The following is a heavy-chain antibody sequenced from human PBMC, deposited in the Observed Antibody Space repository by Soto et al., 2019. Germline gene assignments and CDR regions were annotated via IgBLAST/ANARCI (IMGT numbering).Heavy chain of an antibody. D-gene: IGHD6-13*01. Sequence: QVQLVQSGAEVKKPGSSVRVSCKGSGGTFSSYAISWVRQAPGQGVEWIGGIISIFGTENYAQKFQDRVTITADESTSTAYMELSSLRSEDTAVYYCARDRIAGSKYYYGMDVWGQGTTVTVSS. V-gene: IGHV1-69*01. CDR3: ARDRIAGSKYYYGMDV. CDR2: IISIFGTE. CDR1: GGTFSSYA. J-gene: IGHJ6*02.